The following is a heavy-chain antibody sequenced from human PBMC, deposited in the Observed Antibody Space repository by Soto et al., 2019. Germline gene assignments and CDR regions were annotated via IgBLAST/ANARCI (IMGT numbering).Heavy chain of an antibody. Sequence: PGESLKISCKGSGYSFTSYWIGWVRQMPGKGLEWMGIIYPGDSDTRYSPSFQGQVTISADKSISTAYLQWSSLKASDTAMYYCARHGYYDSSGYYYALDYYYGMDVWGQGTTVTV. CDR3: ARHGYYDSSGYYYALDYYYGMDV. D-gene: IGHD3-22*01. CDR2: IYPGDSDT. V-gene: IGHV5-51*01. CDR1: GYSFTSYW. J-gene: IGHJ6*02.